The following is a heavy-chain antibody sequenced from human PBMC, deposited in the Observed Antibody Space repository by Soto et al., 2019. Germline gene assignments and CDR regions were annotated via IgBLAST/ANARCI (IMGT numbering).Heavy chain of an antibody. V-gene: IGHV1-18*01. CDR2: ISAYNGNT. CDR1: GYTFTSYG. J-gene: IGHJ5*02. CDR3: ASVRCSSTSCYFGWFDP. D-gene: IGHD2-2*01. Sequence: ASVKVSCKASGYTFTSYGISWVRQAPGQGLEWMGWISAYNGNTNYAQKLQGRVNMTTDTSTSTAYMELRSLRSDDTALYYCASVRCSSTSCYFGWFDPWGQGTLVTVSS.